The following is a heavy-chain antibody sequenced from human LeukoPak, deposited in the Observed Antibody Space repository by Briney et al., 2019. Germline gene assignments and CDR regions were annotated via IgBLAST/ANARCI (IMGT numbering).Heavy chain of an antibody. V-gene: IGHV3-23*01. D-gene: IGHD6-19*01. CDR2: ISGSGGST. Sequence: GGSLRLSCAASGFTFSSYAMSWVRQAPGKGLEWVSAISGSGGSTYYADSVKGRFTISRDNSKNTLYLQMNSLRAEDTAVYYCAREQGSGWPGSYYYYYMDVWGKGTTVTISS. J-gene: IGHJ6*03. CDR1: GFTFSSYA. CDR3: AREQGSGWPGSYYYYYMDV.